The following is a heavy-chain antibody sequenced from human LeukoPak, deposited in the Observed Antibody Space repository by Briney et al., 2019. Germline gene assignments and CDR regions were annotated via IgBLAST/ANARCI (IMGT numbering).Heavy chain of an antibody. Sequence: SETLSLTCTVPGGSISSSSYYWGWIRQPPGKGLEWIGSIYYSGSTYYNPSLKSRVTISVDTSKNQFSLKLSSVTAADTAVYYCARQRQLVETDYWGQGTLVTVSS. CDR3: ARQRQLVETDY. V-gene: IGHV4-39*01. J-gene: IGHJ4*02. CDR1: GGSISSSSYY. D-gene: IGHD6-6*01. CDR2: IYYSGST.